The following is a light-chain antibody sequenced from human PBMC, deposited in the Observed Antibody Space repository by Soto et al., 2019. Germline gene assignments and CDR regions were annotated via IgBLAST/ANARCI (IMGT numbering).Light chain of an antibody. Sequence: EIVMTQSPATLSVSPGERATLSCRASQTVSINLAWYQQKPGQAPRLLIFDASTRATGIPARFSGSGSGTEFTLTISSLQSEDFAVYYCQQYNTWPLTFGGGTKVEIK. V-gene: IGKV3-15*01. J-gene: IGKJ4*01. CDR3: QQYNTWPLT. CDR2: DAS. CDR1: QTVSIN.